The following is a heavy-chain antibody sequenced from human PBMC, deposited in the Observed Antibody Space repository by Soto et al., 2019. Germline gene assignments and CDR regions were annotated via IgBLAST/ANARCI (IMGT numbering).Heavy chain of an antibody. Sequence: SETLSLTCSVSGGSITTGICYWSWILQNAGEGLEWIGNIFPSGRSHFNPSFKSRSQLFVDTSKNHFSLRLDSVTAADTALSRCARTRGGRGYFDSSGLGILVTVSS. CDR1: GGSITTGICY. J-gene: IGHJ4*02. V-gene: IGHV4-31*03. CDR3: ARTRGGRGYFDS. CDR2: IFPSGRS. D-gene: IGHD3-10*01.